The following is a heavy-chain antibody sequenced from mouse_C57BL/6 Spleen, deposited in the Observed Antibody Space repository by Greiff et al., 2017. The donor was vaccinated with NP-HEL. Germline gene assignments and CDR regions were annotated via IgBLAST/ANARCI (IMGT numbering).Heavy chain of an antibody. CDR2: IYPGDGDT. CDR1: GYAFSSSW. V-gene: IGHV1-82*01. J-gene: IGHJ2*01. CDR3: ARGIGPPFDY. Sequence: QVQLQQSGPELVKPGASVKISCKASGYAFSSSWMNWVKQRPGKGLEWIGRIYPGDGDTNYNGKFKGKATLTADKSSSTAYMQLSSLTSEYSAVYFCARGIGPPFDYWGQVTTLTVSS.